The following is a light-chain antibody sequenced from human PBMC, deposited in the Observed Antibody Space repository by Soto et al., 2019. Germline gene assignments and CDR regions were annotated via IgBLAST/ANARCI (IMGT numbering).Light chain of an antibody. CDR3: QQYARPPFA. CDR1: QSVSSY. Sequence: EIVLTQSPATLSLSPGERATLSCRASQSVSSYLAWYQQKPGQAPRLLIYDASSRATGIPARFSGSGFGTDFTLTISSLESEDFAVYYCQQYARPPFAFGQGTKVEIK. CDR2: DAS. J-gene: IGKJ2*01. V-gene: IGKV3-11*01.